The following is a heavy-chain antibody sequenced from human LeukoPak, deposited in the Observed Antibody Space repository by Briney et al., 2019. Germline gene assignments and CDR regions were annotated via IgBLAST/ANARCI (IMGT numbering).Heavy chain of an antibody. J-gene: IGHJ4*02. D-gene: IGHD3-22*01. CDR3: ARDGYYDSSGYLSFDY. V-gene: IGHV1-8*03. Sequence: AASVKVSCKASGYTFTSYDINWVRQATGQGLEWMGWMNPNSGNTGYAQKFQGRVTITRNTSISTAYMELSSLRSEDTAVYYCARDGYYDSSGYLSFDYWGQGTLVTVSS. CDR2: MNPNSGNT. CDR1: GYTFTSYD.